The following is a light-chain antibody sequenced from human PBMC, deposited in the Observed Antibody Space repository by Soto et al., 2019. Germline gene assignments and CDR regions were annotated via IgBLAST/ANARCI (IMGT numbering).Light chain of an antibody. CDR3: QQRLNWPPG. Sequence: EIFLTQSPDTLSLSPGERAILTCGASQSVTNYIAWYQQRPGQAPRLLIYDASNRATGVPARFSGSRSGTDFTLTISDLEPADFGLYYCQQRLNWPPGFGQGTKVDIK. CDR1: QSVTNY. CDR2: DAS. V-gene: IGKV3-11*01. J-gene: IGKJ1*01.